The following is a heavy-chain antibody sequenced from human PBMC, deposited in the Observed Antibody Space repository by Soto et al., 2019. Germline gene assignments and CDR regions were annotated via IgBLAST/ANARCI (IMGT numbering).Heavy chain of an antibody. D-gene: IGHD3-22*01. CDR3: TTDAYFTLKLVRFDY. CDR2: VRSKADSYAT. V-gene: IGHV3-73*01. CDR1: GFTFSGSA. J-gene: IGHJ4*01. Sequence: GGSLRLSCAASGFTFSGSAMHWVRQASGKGLEWVGRVRSKADSYATAYGASVTGRFTISRDDSKNTAYLQMNSLKTEDTAVYYCTTDAYFTLKLVRFDYRGLGTPVTVSS.